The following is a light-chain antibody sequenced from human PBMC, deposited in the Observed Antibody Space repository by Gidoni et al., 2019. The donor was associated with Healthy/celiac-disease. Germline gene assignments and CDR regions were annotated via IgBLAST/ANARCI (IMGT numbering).Light chain of an antibody. CDR2: AAS. Sequence: DIQMTQSPSSLSASVGDRVTITCRASQGISNYLAWYQQKPGEVPKLLIYAASTLQSGVPSRFSSSGSGTDFTLTISSLQPEDVATYYCQKYNGAPPWTFGQGTKVEIK. CDR3: QKYNGAPPWT. J-gene: IGKJ1*01. V-gene: IGKV1-27*01. CDR1: QGISNY.